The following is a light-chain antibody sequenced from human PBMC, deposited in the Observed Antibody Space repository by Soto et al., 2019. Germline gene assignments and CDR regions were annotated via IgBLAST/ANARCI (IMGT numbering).Light chain of an antibody. CDR2: DVS. J-gene: IGLJ1*01. Sequence: QSALTQPASVSGSPGQSITISCTGTSGDVGAYNYVSWYQQHPGKAPRLMIYDVSNRPSGASNRFSGSKSGNTASLTISGLQAEDEAEYYCSSFTNTASYVFGTGTKLTVL. CDR3: SSFTNTASYV. V-gene: IGLV2-14*01. CDR1: SGDVGAYNY.